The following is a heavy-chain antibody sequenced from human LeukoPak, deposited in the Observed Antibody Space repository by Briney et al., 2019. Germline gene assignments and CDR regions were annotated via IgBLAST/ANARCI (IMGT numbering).Heavy chain of an antibody. CDR2: ISWNSGSI. J-gene: IGHJ4*02. CDR1: GFTFDDYA. Sequence: GGSLRLSCAASGFTFDDYAMHWVRHAPGKGLEWVSGISWNSGSIGYADSVKGIFTISRDNAKNSLYLQMNSLRAEDTALYYWAKDMTSGYSGYDRDYGGQGTLVTVSS. CDR3: AKDMTSGYSGYDRDY. V-gene: IGHV3-9*01. D-gene: IGHD5-12*01.